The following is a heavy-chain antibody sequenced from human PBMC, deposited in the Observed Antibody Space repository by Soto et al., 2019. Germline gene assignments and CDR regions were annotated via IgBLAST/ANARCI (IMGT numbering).Heavy chain of an antibody. CDR2: INPNSGGT. V-gene: IGHV1-2*02. J-gene: IGHJ6*02. Sequence: ASVKVSCKASRYTFPSYGMSWVRQAPGQGLEWMGWINPNSGGTNYAQKFQGRVTMTRDTSISTAYMELSRLRSDDTAVYYCERDPEVYYYYGMDVWGQGTTVTVSS. CDR1: RYTFPSYG. CDR3: ERDPEVYYYYGMDV.